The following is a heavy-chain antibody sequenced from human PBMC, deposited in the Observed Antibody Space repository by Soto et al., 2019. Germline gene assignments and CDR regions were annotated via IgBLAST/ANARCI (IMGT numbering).Heavy chain of an antibody. Sequence: GGSLRLSCAAPGFTFSSYAMSWVRQAPGKGLEWVSAISGSGGSTYYADSVKGRFTISRDNSKNTLFLQMNSLRAEDTAVYYWGTCNGLLGFGYGGQGTLVPVPS. J-gene: IGHJ4*02. CDR3: GTCNGLLGFGY. CDR2: ISGSGGST. V-gene: IGHV3-23*01. CDR1: GFTFSSYA. D-gene: IGHD3-10*01.